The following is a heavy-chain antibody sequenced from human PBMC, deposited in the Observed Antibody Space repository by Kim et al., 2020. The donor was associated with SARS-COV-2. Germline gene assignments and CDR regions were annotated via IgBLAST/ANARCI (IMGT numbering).Heavy chain of an antibody. Sequence: SETLSLTCTISGGSISNYFWSWIRQPPGKGLEWIGNIFYTGSTNYNPSLKGRVTISVDTSKNQFYLKLSSVTAADTALYYSARSTGGSTSAYYYYPTDI. CDR3: ARSTGGSTSAYYYYPTDI. CDR1: GGSISNYF. J-gene: IGHJ6*01. D-gene: IGHD2-2*01. CDR2: IFYTGST. V-gene: IGHV4-59*01.